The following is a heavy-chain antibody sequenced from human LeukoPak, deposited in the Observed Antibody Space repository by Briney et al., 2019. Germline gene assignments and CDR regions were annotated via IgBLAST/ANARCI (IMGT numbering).Heavy chain of an antibody. D-gene: IGHD5-18*01. CDR1: GFTFDDYA. Sequence: GGSLRLSCAASGFTFDDYAMHWVRQAPGKGLEWVSSISSSSSYIYYADSVKGRFTISRDNAKNSLYLQMNSLRAEDTAVYYCARRVDTAMVEDYWGQGTLVTVSS. V-gene: IGHV3-21*01. CDR3: ARRVDTAMVEDY. J-gene: IGHJ4*02. CDR2: ISSSSSYI.